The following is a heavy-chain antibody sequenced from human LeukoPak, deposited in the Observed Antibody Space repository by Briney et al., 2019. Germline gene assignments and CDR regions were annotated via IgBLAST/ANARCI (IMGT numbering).Heavy chain of an antibody. Sequence: ASVKVSRKASGYTFTGYYMHWVRQAPGQGLEWMGWINPNSGGTNYAQKFQGRVTMTRDTSISTAYMELSRLRSDDTAVYYCARGAYSSSPWFDPWGQGTLVTVSS. V-gene: IGHV1-2*02. J-gene: IGHJ5*02. CDR3: ARGAYSSSPWFDP. D-gene: IGHD6-6*01. CDR1: GYTFTGYY. CDR2: INPNSGGT.